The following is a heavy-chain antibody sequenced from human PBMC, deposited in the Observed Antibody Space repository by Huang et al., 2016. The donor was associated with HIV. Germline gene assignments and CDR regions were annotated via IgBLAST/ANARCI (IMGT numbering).Heavy chain of an antibody. V-gene: IGHV3-7*01. CDR1: GFNFSAYW. J-gene: IGHJ6*02. D-gene: IGHD3-9*01. Sequence: EVHLVESGGDLVQPGGSLRLSCVASGFNFSAYWMSWVRQAPGKGGEWVANIKQDGSGKNYVDAGKGRFTIARDNAKNSVYLQLTSLRAEDTAVYYCARGGIYYDVLTGRHYYYNGLDVWGQGTTVTVSS. CDR3: ARGGIYYDVLTGRHYYYNGLDV. CDR2: IKQDGSGK.